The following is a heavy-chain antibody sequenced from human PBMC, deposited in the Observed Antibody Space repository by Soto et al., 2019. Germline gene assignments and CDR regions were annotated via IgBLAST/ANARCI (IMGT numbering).Heavy chain of an antibody. CDR3: ARDRGPSSGYYPYWFDP. D-gene: IGHD3-22*01. CDR1: GGTFSSYA. J-gene: IGHJ5*02. Sequence: QVQLVQSGAEVKKPGSSVKVSCKASGGTFSSYAISWVRQAPGQGLEWMGEIIPIFGTANYAQKFQGRVTITADESTRTAYKELSSQRSEDTAVYYCARDRGPSSGYYPYWFDPWGQGTLVTVSS. V-gene: IGHV1-69*12. CDR2: IIPIFGTA.